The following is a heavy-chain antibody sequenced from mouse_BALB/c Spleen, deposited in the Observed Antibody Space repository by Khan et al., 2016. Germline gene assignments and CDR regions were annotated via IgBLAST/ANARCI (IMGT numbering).Heavy chain of an antibody. J-gene: IGHJ2*01. CDR2: ISYDGSN. CDR1: GYSITSGYY. Sequence: EVQLQESGPGLVKPSQSLSLTCSVTGYSITSGYYWNWIRQFPGNKQEWMGYISYDGSNNYNPSLKNRISITRDTSKNQFFLKLNSVTTEDTATYYCAITTVVADYWGQGTTLTVSS. CDR3: AITTVVADY. V-gene: IGHV3-6*02. D-gene: IGHD1-1*01.